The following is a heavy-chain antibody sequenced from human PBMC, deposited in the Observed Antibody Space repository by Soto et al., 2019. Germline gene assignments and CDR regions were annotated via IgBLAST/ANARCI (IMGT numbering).Heavy chain of an antibody. J-gene: IGHJ4*02. Sequence: SGPTLVNPTQTLTLTCTFSGLSLSTSGVGVGWIRQPPGKALEWLALIYWDDDKRYSPSLKNRLTITKDTSKNQVVLTMTNMDPVDTATYYCPLYSSGYLGFDDWGQGTLVTVSS. V-gene: IGHV2-5*02. CDR1: GLSLSTSGVG. CDR2: IYWDDDK. D-gene: IGHD3-22*01. CDR3: PLYSSGYLGFDD.